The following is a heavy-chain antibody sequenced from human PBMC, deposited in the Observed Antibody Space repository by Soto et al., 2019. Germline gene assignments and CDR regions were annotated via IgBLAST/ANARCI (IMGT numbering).Heavy chain of an antibody. CDR3: ARLINYYDSSGIAY. J-gene: IGHJ4*02. Sequence: QVQLQESGPGLVKPSQTLSLTCTVSGGSISSGGYYWSWIRQHPGKGLEWIGYIYYSGSTYYNPSLQSRVNITVDTSKNPFSLKLSSVTAADTAVYYCARLINYYDSSGIAYWGQGTLVTVSS. CDR2: IYYSGST. D-gene: IGHD3-22*01. V-gene: IGHV4-31*03. CDR1: GGSISSGGYY.